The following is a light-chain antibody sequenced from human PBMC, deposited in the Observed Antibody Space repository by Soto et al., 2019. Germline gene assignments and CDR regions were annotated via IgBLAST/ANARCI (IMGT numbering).Light chain of an antibody. CDR2: GAS. CDR1: PIVSNY. V-gene: IGKV3-20*01. Sequence: ESVLTQSPATLSLSPGERETLSCRASPIVSNYLAWYQQKPGQAPRLLIYGASNRATGIPDRFSGSGSGTDFTLTISRLEPEDFAVYYCQQYGSSGTFGQGTKVDIK. J-gene: IGKJ1*01. CDR3: QQYGSSGT.